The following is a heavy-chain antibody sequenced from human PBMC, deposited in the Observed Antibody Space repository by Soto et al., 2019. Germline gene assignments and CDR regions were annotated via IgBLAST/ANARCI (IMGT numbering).Heavy chain of an antibody. CDR2: IAYDGSNK. CDR1: GFTFSSHG. J-gene: IGHJ6*02. V-gene: IGHV3-30*18. D-gene: IGHD6-19*01. Sequence: XGSLILSCAASGFTFSSHGMHWVRQAPGKGLEWVAVIAYDGSNKYYADSVKGRFTISRDNSKNTLYLQMNSLRAEDTAVYYCAKDKGRSLAGGMDVWGQGTTVTVSS. CDR3: AKDKGRSLAGGMDV.